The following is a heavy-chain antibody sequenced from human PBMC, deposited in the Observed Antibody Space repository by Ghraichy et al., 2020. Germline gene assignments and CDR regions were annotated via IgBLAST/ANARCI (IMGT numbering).Heavy chain of an antibody. CDR3: ARGNLYGPPRYNWFDP. Sequence: ESLNISCAVYGGSFSAYYWSWIRQPPGKGLEWIGEINHSGSTNYNPSLKSRVTISVDTSKNQFSLKLSSVTAADTAVYYCARGNLYGPPRYNWFDPWGQGTLVTVSS. V-gene: IGHV4-34*01. CDR1: GGSFSAYY. D-gene: IGHD4-17*01. J-gene: IGHJ5*02. CDR2: INHSGST.